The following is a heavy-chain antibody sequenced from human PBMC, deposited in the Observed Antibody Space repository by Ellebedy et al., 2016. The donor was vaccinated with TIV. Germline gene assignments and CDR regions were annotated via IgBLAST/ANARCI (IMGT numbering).Heavy chain of an antibody. Sequence: ASVKVSCXASGYNFTTKDINWVRQAAGQGLEWMGWMNPKNGRTDYARQFQGRVSMTRNTSISTAYMELSSLRSDDTAVYYCARGGVKQFCNNVTCSVVYFFDPWGQGSLVTVSS. CDR3: ARGGVKQFCNNVTCSVVYFFDP. D-gene: IGHD2-8*02. V-gene: IGHV1-8*01. CDR1: GYNFTTKD. J-gene: IGHJ5*02. CDR2: MNPKNGRT.